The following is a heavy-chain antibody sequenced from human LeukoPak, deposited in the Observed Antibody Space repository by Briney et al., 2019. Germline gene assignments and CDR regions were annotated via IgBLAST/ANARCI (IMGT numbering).Heavy chain of an antibody. CDR3: ARGGCSGYVY. CDR1: GGSFSGYY. CDR2: INHSGST. Sequence: SETLSLTCAVYGGSFSGYYWSWIRQPPGKGLEWIGEINHSGSTNYNPSLKSRVTISVDTSKNQFSLKLSSVTAADTAVYYCARGGCSGYVYWGQGTLVTVSS. J-gene: IGHJ4*02. V-gene: IGHV4-34*01. D-gene: IGHD5-12*01.